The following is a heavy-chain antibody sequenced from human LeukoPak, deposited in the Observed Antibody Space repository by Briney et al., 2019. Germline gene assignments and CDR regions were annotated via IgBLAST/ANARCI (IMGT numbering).Heavy chain of an antibody. V-gene: IGHV3-21*01. J-gene: IGHJ6*04. CDR2: IDNSGTYI. CDR1: GFTFTTYS. Sequence: GGSLRLSCTASGFTFTTYSMDWVRQAPGKGLEWVSSIDNSGTYIYYADSVKGRFTISRDNSKNSLYLQMNSLRAEDTAVYYCARDNGDVVAPLMDVWGKGTTVTISS. D-gene: IGHD2-21*01. CDR3: ARDNGDVVAPLMDV.